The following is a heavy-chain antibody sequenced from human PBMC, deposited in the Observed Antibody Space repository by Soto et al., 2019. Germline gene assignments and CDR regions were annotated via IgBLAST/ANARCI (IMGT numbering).Heavy chain of an antibody. V-gene: IGHV5-10-1*01. CDR1: GYSFTSYW. Sequence: PGESLKISCKGSGYSFTSYWISWVRQMPGKGLEWMGRIDPSDSYTNYSPSFQGHVTISADKSISTAYLQWSSLKASDTAMYYFAREGNLEYSSSSSGYYYYYYGMDVWGQGTTVTVSS. CDR2: IDPSDSYT. CDR3: AREGNLEYSSSSSGYYYYYYGMDV. D-gene: IGHD6-6*01. J-gene: IGHJ6*02.